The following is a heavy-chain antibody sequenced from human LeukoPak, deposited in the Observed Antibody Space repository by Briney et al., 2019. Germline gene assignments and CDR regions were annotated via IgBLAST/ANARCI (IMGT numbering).Heavy chain of an antibody. V-gene: IGHV2-5*01. CDR1: GFSLSTSGVG. Sequence: SGPTLVNPTQTLTLTCTFSGFSLSTSGVGVVLIRQPPEKALEWLAIIYWNDDRRYSPSLKSRLTINKDTSKNQVVLTLTNMDPVDTAPYSCAHRSSFGEFFYWGQGTLVTVSS. CDR3: AHRSSFGEFFY. J-gene: IGHJ4*02. D-gene: IGHD3-10*01. CDR2: IYWNDDR.